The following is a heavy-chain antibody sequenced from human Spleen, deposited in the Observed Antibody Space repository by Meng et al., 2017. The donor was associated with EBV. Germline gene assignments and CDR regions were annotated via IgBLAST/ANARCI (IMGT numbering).Heavy chain of an antibody. J-gene: IGHJ3*02. CDR3: ARELVVGAFDI. CDR1: GFTFSDYY. CDR2: ISSHGNTI. Sequence: LGGVGGGLVEPGGFLRFSCAASGFTFSDYYINWIRQAPGKGLEWISYISSHGNTIYNVDSVKGRFTISRDNAKKSVYLQMNSLRADDTAVYYCARELVVGAFDIWGQGTMVTVSS. V-gene: IGHV3-11*04. D-gene: IGHD2-15*01.